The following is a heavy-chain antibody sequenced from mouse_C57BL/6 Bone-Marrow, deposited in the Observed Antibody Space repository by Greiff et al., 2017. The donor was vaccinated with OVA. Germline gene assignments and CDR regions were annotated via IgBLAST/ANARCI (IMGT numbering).Heavy chain of an antibody. CDR1: GFSLTSYG. Sequence: QVQLQQSGPGLVQPSQSLSITCTVSGFSLTSYGVHWVRQSPGKGLEWLGVIWSGGSTDYNAAFISRLSISKDNSKSQVFFKMNSRQADDTAIYYCARDLKEFAYWGQGTLVTVSA. J-gene: IGHJ3*01. CDR2: IWSGGST. CDR3: ARDLKEFAY. V-gene: IGHV2-2*01.